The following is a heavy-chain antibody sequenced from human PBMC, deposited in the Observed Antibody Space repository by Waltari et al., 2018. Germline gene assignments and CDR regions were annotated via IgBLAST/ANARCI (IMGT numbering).Heavy chain of an antibody. CDR2: ISGSGGST. J-gene: IGHJ4*02. Sequence: EVQLLESGGGLVQPGGSLRLPCAASGFTFSSYAMSWVRQAPGKGLEWVSAISGSGGSTYYADSVKGRFTISRDNSKNTLYLQMNSLRAEDTAVYYCARDESSSYNPFDYWGQGTLVTVSS. CDR3: ARDESSSYNPFDY. V-gene: IGHV3-23*01. D-gene: IGHD6-13*01. CDR1: GFTFSSYA.